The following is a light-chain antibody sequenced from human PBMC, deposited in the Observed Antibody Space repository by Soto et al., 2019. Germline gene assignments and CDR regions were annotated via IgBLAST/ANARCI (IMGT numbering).Light chain of an antibody. CDR2: DTS. V-gene: IGKV3-20*01. CDR1: QTLSNSF. J-gene: IGKJ5*01. CDR3: QQYGTSEII. Sequence: EIVVTQSPATLSVSPGERATLSCRASQTLSNSFIAWYQQKPGQAPRLLIYDTSSRATGVPDRYSASGSGTDFTLTISRLEPEDFAVFFCQQYGTSEIIFGQGTRLEI.